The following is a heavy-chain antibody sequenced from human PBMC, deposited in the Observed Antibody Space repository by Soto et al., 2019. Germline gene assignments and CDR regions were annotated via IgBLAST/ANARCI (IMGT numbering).Heavy chain of an antibody. J-gene: IGHJ4*02. V-gene: IGHV3-23*01. CDR1: GVSFSSYD. D-gene: IGHD1-26*01. CDR3: AKGRETTTSATCCFDN. CDR2: LSVTGGGP. Sequence: PGGSLRLSCAASGVSFSSYDMTWGRQAPGQGLEWVSSLSVTGGGPYYADSVRGRFTMSRDNSKNTLALEMSGLRADDSAVYYCAKGRETTTSATCCFDNRDQGPLVTVS.